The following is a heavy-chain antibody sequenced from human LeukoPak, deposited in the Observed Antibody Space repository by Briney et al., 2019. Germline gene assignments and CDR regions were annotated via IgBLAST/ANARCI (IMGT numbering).Heavy chain of an antibody. D-gene: IGHD3-22*01. V-gene: IGHV3-23*01. CDR3: AKRGVVIRVILVGFHREAYYFDS. Sequence: GGSLRLSCAVSGFTLSNYGMSWVRQAPGKGLEWVAGISDNAGRTNYADSVKGRFTISRDNPKNTLYLQMISLRAEDTAVYFCAKRGVVIRVILVGFHREAYYFDSWGQGALVTVSS. CDR2: ISDNAGRT. CDR1: GFTLSNYG. J-gene: IGHJ4*02.